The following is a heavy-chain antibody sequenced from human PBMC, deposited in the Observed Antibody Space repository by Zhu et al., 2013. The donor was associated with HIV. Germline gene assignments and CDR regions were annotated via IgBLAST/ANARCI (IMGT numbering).Heavy chain of an antibody. V-gene: IGHV1-69*06. CDR1: GGTFRTYA. D-gene: IGHD6-19*01. CDR2: TIAIFGTA. J-gene: IGHJ6*02. CDR3: ARDASVPGDYHYYGMDV. Sequence: QVQLLQSGAEVKKPGSSVKVSCKASGGTFRTYAISWVRQAPGQGPEWMGGTIAIFGTANYAQKFQGRVTITADKSTNTTYMEVRNLRYDDTAVYFCARDASVPGDYHYYGMDVWGQGTTVIVSS.